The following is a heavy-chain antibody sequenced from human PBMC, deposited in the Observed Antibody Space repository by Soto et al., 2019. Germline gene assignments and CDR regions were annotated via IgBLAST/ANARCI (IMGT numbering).Heavy chain of an antibody. CDR1: GFPFTSYG. J-gene: IGHJ4*02. D-gene: IGHD3-10*01. Sequence: QVQLVESGGGVVQPGRSLRLSCAASGFPFTSYGMHWVREGPDKGLEWVAIISYDGSDKYYADSVKGRFTISRDNSKNPLYLQMISLRPEDTALYYCVGGQYYFDYRGQGTLVIVSS. V-gene: IGHV3-30*03. CDR3: VGGQYYFDY. CDR2: ISYDGSDK.